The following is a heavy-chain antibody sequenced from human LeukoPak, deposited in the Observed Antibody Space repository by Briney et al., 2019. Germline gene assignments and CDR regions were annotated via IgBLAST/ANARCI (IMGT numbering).Heavy chain of an antibody. CDR2: IWYDGSEK. J-gene: IGHJ3*02. CDR1: GFTFNTYG. Sequence: PGGSLRLSCAASGFTFNTYGMHWVRQAPGKGLEWVAVIWYDGSEKYYVDSVKGRFTISRDNSKNTLYLQMDNLRVEITAVYCCARDKPTRHNAFDIWGQGTTVIVSP. V-gene: IGHV3-33*01. CDR3: ARDKPTRHNAFDI.